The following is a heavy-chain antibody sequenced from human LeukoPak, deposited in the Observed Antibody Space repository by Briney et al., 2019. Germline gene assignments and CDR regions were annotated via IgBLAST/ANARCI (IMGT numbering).Heavy chain of an antibody. CDR2: IYHRGDS. V-gene: IGHV4-31*03. J-gene: IGHJ4*02. CDR1: GGSISLGGYY. CDR3: ARLNYHCWSGSFDF. Sequence: SETLSLTCSVSGGSISLGGYYWSWLRQAPGKGLEGIGYIYHRGDSYYSPPLQTRDPISVDTSKNQFSLKLNSVTAADTAVYDCARLNYHCWSGSFDFWGQGTPVTVSS. D-gene: IGHD3-3*01.